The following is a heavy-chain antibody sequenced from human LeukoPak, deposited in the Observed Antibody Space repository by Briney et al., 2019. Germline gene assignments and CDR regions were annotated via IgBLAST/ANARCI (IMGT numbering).Heavy chain of an antibody. Sequence: SETLSLTCTVSGGSISSYYWSWIRQPPGKRLEWIGYIYYSGSTNYNPSLKSRVTMSVDTSKNQLSLKMNSVTAADTAVYYCASLSFPNKLRLPLRNYYYYYMDVWGKGTTVTVSS. CDR2: IYYSGST. V-gene: IGHV4-59*01. CDR1: GGSISSYY. CDR3: ASLSFPNKLRLPLRNYYYYYMDV. D-gene: IGHD3-3*01. J-gene: IGHJ6*03.